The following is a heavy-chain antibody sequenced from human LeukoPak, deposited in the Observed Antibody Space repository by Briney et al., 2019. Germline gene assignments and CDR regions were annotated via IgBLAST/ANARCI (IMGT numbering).Heavy chain of an antibody. D-gene: IGHD3-3*01. Sequence: RASVKVSCKASGYTFTSYDINWVRQATGQGLEWMGWMNPNSGNTGYAQKFQGRVTMTTDTSTSTAYTELRSLRSDDTAVYYCARDGRFLEWPGPNWFDPWGQGTLVTVSS. V-gene: IGHV1-8*02. CDR1: GYTFTSYD. J-gene: IGHJ5*02. CDR3: ARDGRFLEWPGPNWFDP. CDR2: MNPNSGNT.